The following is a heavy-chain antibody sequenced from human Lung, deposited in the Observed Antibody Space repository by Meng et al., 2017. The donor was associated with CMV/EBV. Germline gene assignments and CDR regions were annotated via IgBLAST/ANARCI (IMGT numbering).Heavy chain of an antibody. D-gene: IGHD3-10*01. CDR1: GGTSNTYT. CDR2: IIPYLDES. CDR3: AGRGPYGRVLNV. J-gene: IGHJ3*01. V-gene: IGHV1-69*02. Sequence: XSCKASGGTSNTYTFNWVRQAPGRGLEWMGGIIPYLDESNYAQTFQGRLTITSDRSTAAFMELTSLRSEDTAVYFCAGRGPYGRVLNVWGQGALVTVSS.